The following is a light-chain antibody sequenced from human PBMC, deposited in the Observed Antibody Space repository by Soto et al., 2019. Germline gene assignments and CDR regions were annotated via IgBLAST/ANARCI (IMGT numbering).Light chain of an antibody. CDR1: QSVGNC. CDR3: QQCNNWPPIT. V-gene: IGKV3-11*01. J-gene: IGKJ5*01. Sequence: EIVLTQSPATLSLYPGERATLSCRASQSVGNCLAWYQQKPGQAPRLLIYDVSSRAPGIPARFSGGGSGTDFTLTISSLEPEDFAVYYCQQCNNWPPITFGQGTRLEIK. CDR2: DVS.